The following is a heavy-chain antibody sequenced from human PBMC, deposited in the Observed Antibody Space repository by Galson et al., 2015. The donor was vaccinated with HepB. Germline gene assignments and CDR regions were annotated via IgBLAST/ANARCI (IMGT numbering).Heavy chain of an antibody. CDR1: GFTFSGSA. Sequence: SLRLSCAASGFTFSGSAMHWVRQASRKGLEWVGRIRSKANSYATAYAASVKGRFTISRDDSKNTAYLQMNSLKTEDTAVYYCQAVAGTGVYYYGMDVWGQGTTVTVSS. J-gene: IGHJ6*02. CDR3: QAVAGTGVYYYGMDV. CDR2: IRSKANSYAT. D-gene: IGHD6-19*01. V-gene: IGHV3-73*01.